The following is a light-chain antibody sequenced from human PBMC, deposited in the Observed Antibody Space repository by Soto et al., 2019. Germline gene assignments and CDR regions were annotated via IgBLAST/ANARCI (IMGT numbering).Light chain of an antibody. J-gene: IGKJ1*01. Sequence: DIQMTQSPSTLSASVGDRVTITCRASQSISSGLAWYQQKPGRAPKLLIYKASSLETGVPSRFSGSGSGTEFTLIISSLQPDDFASYYCQQYGSSSPWTFGQGTKVEIK. CDR1: QSISSG. CDR3: QQYGSSSPWT. CDR2: KAS. V-gene: IGKV1-5*03.